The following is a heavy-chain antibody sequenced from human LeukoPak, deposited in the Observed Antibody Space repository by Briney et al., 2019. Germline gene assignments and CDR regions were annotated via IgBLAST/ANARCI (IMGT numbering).Heavy chain of an antibody. J-gene: IGHJ4*02. CDR1: GGSISSYY. V-gene: IGHV4-59*08. Sequence: SETLSLTCTVSGGSISSYYWSWIRQPPGKGLEWIGYIYYSGSTNYNPSLKSRVTISVDTSKNQFSLKLNSVTAADTAVYYCARLNTAMVVWGQGTLVTVSS. CDR2: IYYSGST. CDR3: ARLNTAMVV. D-gene: IGHD5-18*01.